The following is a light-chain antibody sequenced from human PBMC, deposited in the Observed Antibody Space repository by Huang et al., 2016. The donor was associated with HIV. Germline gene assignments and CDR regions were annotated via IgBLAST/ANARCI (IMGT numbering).Light chain of an antibody. J-gene: IGKJ5*01. Sequence: IQMTQSPTSLSASVGDRVSLACRASQSISTYLNWYQQKPGKAPKLLISSASILHSGVPSRFSGSGSGTQFTLTIRGLQLDDFATYYCQQSYSALSSFGPGTRL. CDR3: QQSYSALSS. CDR2: SAS. CDR1: QSISTY. V-gene: IGKV1-39*01.